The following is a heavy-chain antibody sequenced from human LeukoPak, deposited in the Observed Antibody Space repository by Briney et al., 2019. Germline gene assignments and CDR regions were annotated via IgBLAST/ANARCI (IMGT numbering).Heavy chain of an antibody. V-gene: IGHV6-1*01. D-gene: IGHD2-2*01. Sequence: SQTLSLTCAISGDSVSSNSAAWNWIRQSPSRGLEWLGRTYYRSKWYNDYAVSVKSRITINPDTSKNQFSLKLNSVTAADTAVYYCARVRYCSTNRCYDREFDNWGQGTLVTVSS. CDR2: TYYRSKWYN. CDR3: ARVRYCSTNRCYDREFDN. CDR1: GDSVSSNSAA. J-gene: IGHJ4*02.